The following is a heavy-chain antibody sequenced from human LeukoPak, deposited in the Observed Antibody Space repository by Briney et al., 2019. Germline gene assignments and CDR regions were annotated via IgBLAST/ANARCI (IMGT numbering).Heavy chain of an antibody. Sequence: GESLKISCKGSGYNFINYWIGWVRQVPGKGLEWMGIIYLGDFDTRYSPSFQGQVTISADKSINTVYLQWSSLKASDTAMYFCATSESQTKFDYWGQGTQVIVSS. CDR3: ATSESQTKFDY. D-gene: IGHD1/OR15-1a*01. J-gene: IGHJ4*02. V-gene: IGHV5-51*01. CDR1: GYNFINYW. CDR2: IYLGDFDT.